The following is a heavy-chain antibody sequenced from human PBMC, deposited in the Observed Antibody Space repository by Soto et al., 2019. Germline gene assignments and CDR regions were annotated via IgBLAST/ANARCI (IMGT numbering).Heavy chain of an antibody. CDR2: ISGSGSTT. Sequence: EVQLLESGGGLVQPGGSLRLSCAASGLTFSGYGMSWVRQASGTGLEWVSAISGSGSTTYYADSVKGRFTISRDDSKNILFLQMNSLRAEDTAVYYCVTRSRGLQSSPPRLDSWGQGTLVTVSS. V-gene: IGHV3-23*01. CDR3: VTRSRGLQSSPPRLDS. CDR1: GLTFSGYG. J-gene: IGHJ4*02. D-gene: IGHD4-4*01.